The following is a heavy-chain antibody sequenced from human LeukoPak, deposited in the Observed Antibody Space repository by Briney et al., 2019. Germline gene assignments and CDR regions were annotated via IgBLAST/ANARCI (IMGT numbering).Heavy chain of an antibody. CDR1: GFTFSSYS. D-gene: IGHD6-6*01. CDR3: ARGESIAAPPANDDY. Sequence: PGGSLRLSCAASGFTFSSYSMNWVRQAPGKGLEWVSSISSSSSYIYYADSVKGRFTISIDNAKNSLYLQMNSLRAEDTAVYYCARGESIAAPPANDDYWGKGTLVTVSS. CDR2: ISSSSSYI. J-gene: IGHJ4*02. V-gene: IGHV3-21*01.